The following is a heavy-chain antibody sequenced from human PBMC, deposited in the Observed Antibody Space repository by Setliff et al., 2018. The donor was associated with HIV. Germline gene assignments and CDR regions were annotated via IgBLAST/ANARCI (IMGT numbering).Heavy chain of an antibody. D-gene: IGHD6-19*01. CDR1: GGSISSYY. V-gene: IGHV4-59*01. Sequence: PSESLSLTCTVSGGSISSYYWNWIRQPPGKGLEWIGYIYYSGSTNYNPSLKSRVTISVDTSKNQFSLKLTSVTVADTAVYYCAGYTSGWYAPYWGQGTLVTVSS. CDR2: IYYSGST. J-gene: IGHJ4*02. CDR3: AGYTSGWYAPY.